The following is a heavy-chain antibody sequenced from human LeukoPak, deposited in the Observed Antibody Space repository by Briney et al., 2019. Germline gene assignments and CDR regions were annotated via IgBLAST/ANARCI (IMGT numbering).Heavy chain of an antibody. J-gene: IGHJ5*02. D-gene: IGHD1-26*01. CDR2: IYYRSQWYG. V-gene: IGHV6-1*01. CDR1: GDSVSRNDAG. Sequence: SQTLSLTCAISGDSVSRNDAGWNWIRQSPWRGLEWLGRIYYRSQWYGDDAPSVKGRITINPDTAKNQFSLQLNSVTPEDTAVYYCARDSYIVIVGGRSPRIHNGFDPWGQGTLVTVSS. CDR3: ARDSYIVIVGGRSPRIHNGFDP.